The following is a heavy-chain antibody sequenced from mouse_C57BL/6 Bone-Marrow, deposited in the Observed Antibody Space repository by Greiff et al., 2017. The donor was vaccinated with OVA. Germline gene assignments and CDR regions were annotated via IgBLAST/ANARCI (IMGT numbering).Heavy chain of an antibody. D-gene: IGHD1-1*01. CDR2: ISYSGST. CDR3: AGGTTVEVPSYFDD. J-gene: IGHJ2*01. CDR1: GYSITSDY. V-gene: IGHV3-8*01. Sequence: EVQRVESGPGLAKPSQTLSLTCSVPGYSITSDYWNWIRKFPGNKLEYMGYISYSGSTYYNPSLKSRISITRDTSRNQYYLQLNAVTTEDTATYYGAGGTTVEVPSYFDDWGQGTTLTVSS.